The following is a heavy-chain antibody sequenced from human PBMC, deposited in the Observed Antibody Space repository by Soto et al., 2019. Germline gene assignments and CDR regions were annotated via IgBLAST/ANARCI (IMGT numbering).Heavy chain of an antibody. CDR1: GGSLSGYY. CDR3: ARGLLGGAAT. Sequence: QVQLQQWGARLLKPSETLSLTCAVYGGSLSGYYWSWIRQPPGKGLEWIGEINRSGSTNYIPSLKSRVIISVDTSKNQFSLKLSSVTAADTAVYYCARGLLGGAATWGQGTLVTVSS. CDR2: INRSGST. J-gene: IGHJ5*02. V-gene: IGHV4-34*01. D-gene: IGHD3-16*01.